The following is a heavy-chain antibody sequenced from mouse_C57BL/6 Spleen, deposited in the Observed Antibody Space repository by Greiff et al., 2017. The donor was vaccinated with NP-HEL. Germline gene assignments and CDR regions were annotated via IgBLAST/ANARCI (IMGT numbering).Heavy chain of an antibody. CDR3: ARGGAYRYYFDY. V-gene: IGHV1-78*01. J-gene: IGHJ2*01. D-gene: IGHD2-10*01. CDR2: IYPRDGST. CDR1: GYTFTDHT. Sequence: VQLQQSDAELVKPGASVKISCKVSGYTFTDHTIHWMKQRPEQGLEWIGYIYPRDGSTKYNEKFKGKATLTADKAASTAYMQLNSLTSEDSAVYFCARGGAYRYYFDYWGQGTTLTVSS.